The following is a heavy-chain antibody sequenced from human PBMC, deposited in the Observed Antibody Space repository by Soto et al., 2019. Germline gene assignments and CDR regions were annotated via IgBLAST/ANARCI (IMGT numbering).Heavy chain of an antibody. J-gene: IGHJ4*02. CDR1: GFTVSSNY. D-gene: IGHD3-22*01. V-gene: IGHV3-53*01. CDR3: ARWLTTYSGSH. CDR2: IYSGGST. Sequence: GGSLRLSCAASGFTVSSNYMSWVRQAPGKGLEWVSVIYSGGSTYYAGSVKGRFTISRDNSKNTLYLQMNSLRAEDTAVYYCARWLTTYSGSHWGQGTLVTVSS.